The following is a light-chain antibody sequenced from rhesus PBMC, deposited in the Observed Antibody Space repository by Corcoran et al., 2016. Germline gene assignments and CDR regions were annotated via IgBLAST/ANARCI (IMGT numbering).Light chain of an antibody. CDR2: NGA. Sequence: DVVMTQSPLSLPITPGQPASISCRSSQSLVHSNGNTYLSWYQQKPGHPPRLLVYNGATRDSGVLDRFSGGGAGTDFTLKISRLEAEDVGIYYCGQGTHWPYSFGQGTKVEIK. J-gene: IGKJ2*01. V-gene: IGKV2-64*01. CDR3: GQGTHWPYS. CDR1: QSLVHSNGNTY.